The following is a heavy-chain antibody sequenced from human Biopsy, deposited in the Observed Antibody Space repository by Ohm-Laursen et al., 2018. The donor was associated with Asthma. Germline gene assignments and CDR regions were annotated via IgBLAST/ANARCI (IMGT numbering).Heavy chain of an antibody. D-gene: IGHD2-21*02. CDR1: GFTFSSYS. J-gene: IGHJ6*02. Sequence: SLRLSCAASGFTFSSYSMNWVRQAPGKGLEWVSYISSSSSTIYYADSVKGRFTISRDNAKNSLYLQMNSLRDEDTAVYYCARDAGYCGGDCYSLLEYYYYYGMDVWGQGTTVTVSS. CDR2: ISSSSSTI. V-gene: IGHV3-48*02. CDR3: ARDAGYCGGDCYSLLEYYYYYGMDV.